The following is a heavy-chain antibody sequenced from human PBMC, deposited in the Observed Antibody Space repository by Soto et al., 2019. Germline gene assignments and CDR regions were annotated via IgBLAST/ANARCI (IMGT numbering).Heavy chain of an antibody. D-gene: IGHD3-10*01. CDR1: GFTFSSYW. Sequence: GGSLRLSCAASGFTFSSYWMHWVRQAPGKGLVWVSRINSDGSSTSYADSVKGRFTISRDNAKNTLYLQMNSLRAEDTAVYYCARDDYYGSGSYSNDYWGQGTLVTVSS. J-gene: IGHJ4*02. CDR3: ARDDYYGSGSYSNDY. CDR2: INSDGSST. V-gene: IGHV3-74*01.